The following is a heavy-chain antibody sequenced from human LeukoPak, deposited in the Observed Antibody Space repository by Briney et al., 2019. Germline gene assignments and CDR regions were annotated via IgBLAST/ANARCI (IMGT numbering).Heavy chain of an antibody. V-gene: IGHV1-46*01. CDR3: ARNVGSGFDY. CDR1: GYTFTGYY. J-gene: IGHJ4*02. CDR2: INPVGGST. Sequence: GASVKVSCKASGYTFTGYYMHWVRQAPGQGLEWMGFINPVGGSTSYAQKFQGRLTMTRDTSTSAVYMELSSLRSEDTAMYYCARNVGSGFDYWGQGTLVTVSS. D-gene: IGHD1-1*01.